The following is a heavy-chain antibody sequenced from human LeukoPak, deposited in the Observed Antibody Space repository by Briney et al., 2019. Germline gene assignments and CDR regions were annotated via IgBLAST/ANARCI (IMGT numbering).Heavy chain of an antibody. J-gene: IGHJ1*01. CDR3: AISSSSAEYFQH. CDR1: GFTFSSYG. Sequence: PGRSLRLSCAASGFTFSSYGMHWVRQAPGEGLEWVAVIWYDGSNKYYADSVKGRFTISRDNSKNTLYLQMNSLRAEDTAVYYCAISSSSAEYFQHWGQGTLVPVSS. CDR2: IWYDGSNK. D-gene: IGHD6-6*01. V-gene: IGHV3-33*01.